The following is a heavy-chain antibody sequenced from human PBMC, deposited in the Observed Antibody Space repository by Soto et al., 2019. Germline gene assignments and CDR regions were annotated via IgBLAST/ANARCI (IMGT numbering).Heavy chain of an antibody. CDR1: GYSLTSFG. D-gene: IGHD3-22*01. CDR2: IIPIFGTA. J-gene: IGHJ5*02. Sequence: SVKVSCKASGYSLTSFGISWVRQAPGQGLEWMGWIIPIFGTANYAQKFQGRVTITADKSTSTAYMELSSLRSEDTAVYYCARDYYDSSGYPQLGFDPWGQGTLVTVSS. CDR3: ARDYYDSSGYPQLGFDP. V-gene: IGHV1-69*06.